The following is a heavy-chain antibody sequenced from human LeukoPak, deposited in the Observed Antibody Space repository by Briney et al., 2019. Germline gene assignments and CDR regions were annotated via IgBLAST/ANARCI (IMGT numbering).Heavy chain of an antibody. J-gene: IGHJ4*02. D-gene: IGHD3-22*01. CDR2: IKQDGSEK. V-gene: IGHV3-7*01. CDR1: GFTFSSYW. CDR3: ARVRYYDSSGYKYYFDS. Sequence: GGSLRLSCAASGFTFSSYWMSWVRQAPGKGLEWVANIKQDGSEKYYVDSVKGRFTISRDNAKNSLYLQMNSLRAEDTAVYYCARVRYYDSSGYKYYFDSWGQGTLVTVSS.